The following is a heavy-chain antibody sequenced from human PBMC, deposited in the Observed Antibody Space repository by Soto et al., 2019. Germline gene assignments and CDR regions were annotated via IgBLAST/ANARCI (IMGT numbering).Heavy chain of an antibody. CDR1: GGSINSGGYS. J-gene: IGHJ6*02. Sequence: PSETLSLTCAVSGGSINSGGYSWSWIRQPPGKGLEWIGYIYHSGSTYYNPSLKSRVTISVDRSKNQFSLKLSSVTAADTAVYYCARLIAAAGEPYYYYGMDVWGQGTKVTVSS. CDR2: IYHSGST. CDR3: ARLIAAAGEPYYYYGMDV. V-gene: IGHV4-30-2*01. D-gene: IGHD6-13*01.